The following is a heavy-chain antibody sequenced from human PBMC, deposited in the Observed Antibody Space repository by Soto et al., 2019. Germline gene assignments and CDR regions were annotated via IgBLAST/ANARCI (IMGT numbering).Heavy chain of an antibody. Sequence: GGSLRLSCAASGFTFSSYAMSWVRRAPGKGLEWVSAISGSGGSTYYADSVKGRFTISRDNSKNTLYLQMNSLRAEDTAVYYCAKVGYDILTGYYSYYYYYGMDVWGQGTTVTVSS. CDR1: GFTFSSYA. D-gene: IGHD3-9*01. CDR3: AKVGYDILTGYYSYYYYYGMDV. J-gene: IGHJ6*02. CDR2: ISGSGGST. V-gene: IGHV3-23*01.